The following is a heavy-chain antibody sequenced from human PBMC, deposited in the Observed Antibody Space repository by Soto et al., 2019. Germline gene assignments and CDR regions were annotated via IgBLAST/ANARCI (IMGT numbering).Heavy chain of an antibody. J-gene: IGHJ3*01. CDR2: IWYDGSNK. D-gene: IGHD1-1*01. Sequence: PGGSLRLSCAASGFTFSGYGMHWVRQAPGKGLEWVAVIWYDGSNKYYADSVKGRFTISRDNSKNTLYLQMNSLRAEDTAVYYCAMIKLAVGAFLFCGQATMVTLS. V-gene: IGHV3-33*01. CDR1: GFTFSGYG. CDR3: AMIKLAVGAFLF.